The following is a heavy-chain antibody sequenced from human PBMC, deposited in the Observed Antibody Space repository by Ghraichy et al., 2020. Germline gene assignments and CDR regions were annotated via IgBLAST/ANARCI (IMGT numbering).Heavy chain of an antibody. J-gene: IGHJ3*01. D-gene: IGHD3-10*01. CDR1: GFSFRNYA. CDR2: ISSSGDST. Sequence: GESLNISCAASGFSFRNYAMDWVRQAPGRGLEWVSAISSSGDSTYYADSVKGRFTFSRDNSKNTLYLQMSSLRAEDTAVYYCAKDEGSGTYYKGSAFDLWGQGTMVTVSS. CDR3: AKDEGSGTYYKGSAFDL. V-gene: IGHV3-23*01.